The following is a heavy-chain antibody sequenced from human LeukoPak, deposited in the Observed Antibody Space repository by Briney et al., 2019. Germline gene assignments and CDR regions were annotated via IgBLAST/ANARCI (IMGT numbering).Heavy chain of an antibody. CDR3: TTDSSSGWDQGY. V-gene: IGHV3-15*01. D-gene: IGHD6-19*01. Sequence: GGSLRLSCAAPGFTFSNAWMSWVRQAPGKGLEWVGRIKSKTDGGTTDYAAPVKGRFTISRDDSKNTLYLQMNSLKTEDTAVYYCTTDSSSGWDQGYWGQGTLVTVSS. CDR1: GFTFSNAW. J-gene: IGHJ1*01. CDR2: IKSKTDGGTT.